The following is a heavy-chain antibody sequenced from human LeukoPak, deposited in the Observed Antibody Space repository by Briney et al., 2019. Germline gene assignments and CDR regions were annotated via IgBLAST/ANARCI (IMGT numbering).Heavy chain of an antibody. CDR2: IWYDGSNK. J-gene: IGHJ6*02. CDR1: GFTFSSYG. Sequence: GGSLRLSCAASGFTFSSYGMHWVRQAPGKGLEWVAVIWYDGSNKYYADSVKGRFTISRDNSKNTLYLQMNSLRAEDTAVYYCARELGYSYGSYYYGMDVWGQGTTVTVSS. D-gene: IGHD5-18*01. V-gene: IGHV3-33*01. CDR3: ARELGYSYGSYYYGMDV.